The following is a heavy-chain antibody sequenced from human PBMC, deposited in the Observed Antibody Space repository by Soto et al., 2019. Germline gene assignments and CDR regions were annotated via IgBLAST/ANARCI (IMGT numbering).Heavy chain of an antibody. V-gene: IGHV3-13*01. CDR3: ARGWITGDRVLDY. CDR1: GFTFSSYD. Sequence: EVQLVESGGGLVQPGGSLRLSCAASGFTFSSYDMHWVRQATGKGLEWVSAIGTAGDTYYPGSVKGRFTISRENAKNSLYLQRNSLRAGDTAVYYCARGWITGDRVLDYWGQGTLVTVSS. J-gene: IGHJ4*02. CDR2: IGTAGDT. D-gene: IGHD7-27*01.